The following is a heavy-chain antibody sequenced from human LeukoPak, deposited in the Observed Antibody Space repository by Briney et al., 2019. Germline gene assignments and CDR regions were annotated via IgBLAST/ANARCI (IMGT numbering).Heavy chain of an antibody. CDR3: ARDWASPGPTTI. Sequence: SGGSLRLSCAASGFTFSTNSMSWVRQAPGKGLEWVSYITSSGSVIHYSDSVWGRFTISRDNAKSSLYLQMNSLRAEDTAIYYCARDWASPGPTTIWGQGTLVTVSS. CDR1: GFTFSTNS. J-gene: IGHJ4*02. V-gene: IGHV3-48*01. CDR2: ITSSGSVI. D-gene: IGHD1-26*01.